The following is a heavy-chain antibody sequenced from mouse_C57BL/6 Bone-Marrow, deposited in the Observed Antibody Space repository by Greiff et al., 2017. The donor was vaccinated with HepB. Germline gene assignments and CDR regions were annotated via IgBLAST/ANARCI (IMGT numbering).Heavy chain of an antibody. J-gene: IGHJ4*01. Sequence: QVQLQQPGAELVKPGASVKLSCKASGYTFTSYWMHWVKQRPGQGLEWIGMIHPNSGSTNYNEKFKSKATLTVDKSSSTAYMQLSSLTSEDSAVYYCARMITTVVATGAMDYWGQGTSVTVSS. CDR3: ARMITTVVATGAMDY. D-gene: IGHD1-1*01. CDR1: GYTFTSYW. V-gene: IGHV1-64*01. CDR2: IHPNSGST.